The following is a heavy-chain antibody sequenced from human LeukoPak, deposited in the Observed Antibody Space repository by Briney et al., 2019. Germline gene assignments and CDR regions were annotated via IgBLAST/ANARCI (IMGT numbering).Heavy chain of an antibody. CDR2: IDHSGST. J-gene: IGHJ4*02. D-gene: IGHD1-26*01. CDR1: GGSISSGGYS. Sequence: SETLSLTCAVSGGSISSGGYSWSWMRQPPGKGLEWIGYIDHSGSTYYNPALKSRGTISVDRSKNQFSLKLSSVTAADTAVYYCARAVGATIDYWGQGTLVTVSS. CDR3: ARAVGATIDY. V-gene: IGHV4-30-2*01.